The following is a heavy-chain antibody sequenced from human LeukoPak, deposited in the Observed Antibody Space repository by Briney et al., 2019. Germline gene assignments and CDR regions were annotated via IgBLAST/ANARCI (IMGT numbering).Heavy chain of an antibody. CDR3: ARGGYYDSSGYLY. J-gene: IGHJ4*02. D-gene: IGHD3-22*01. V-gene: IGHV3-66*01. CDR2: IYSGGRT. Sequence: GGSLRLSCAAPGFTVSSNYMSWVRQAPGKGLEWVSVIYSGGRTYYADSVKGRFTISRDNSKNTLYLQMNSLRAEDTAVYYCARGGYYDSSGYLYWGQGTLVTVSS. CDR1: GFTVSSNY.